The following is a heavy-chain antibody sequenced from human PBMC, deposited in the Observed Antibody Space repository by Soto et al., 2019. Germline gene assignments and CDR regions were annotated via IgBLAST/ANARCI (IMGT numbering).Heavy chain of an antibody. Sequence: PSETLSLTCAVYGGSFSGYYWSWIRQPPGKGLEWIGEINHSGSTNYNPSLKSRVTISVDTSKNQFSLKLSSVTAADTAVYYCARRTDYRWDFDYWGQGTLVTVSS. J-gene: IGHJ4*02. CDR1: GGSFSGYY. V-gene: IGHV4-34*01. CDR3: ARRTDYRWDFDY. D-gene: IGHD4-17*01. CDR2: INHSGST.